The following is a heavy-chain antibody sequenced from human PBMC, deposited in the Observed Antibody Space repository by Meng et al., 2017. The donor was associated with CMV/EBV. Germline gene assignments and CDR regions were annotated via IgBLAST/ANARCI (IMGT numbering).Heavy chain of an antibody. J-gene: IGHJ4*02. CDR2: TYYSGST. CDR3: ARKKVLVVPAAISPRTPYFDY. CDR1: GGSVSSGSYY. Sequence: SETLSLTCTVSGGSVSSGSYYWSWIRQPPGKGLEWSGYTYYSGSTNYNPSLKSRITITVDTSKNQYTLKLSSVTAADTAVYYCARKKVLVVPAAISPRTPYFDYWGQGTLVTVSS. D-gene: IGHD2-2*02. V-gene: IGHV4-61*01.